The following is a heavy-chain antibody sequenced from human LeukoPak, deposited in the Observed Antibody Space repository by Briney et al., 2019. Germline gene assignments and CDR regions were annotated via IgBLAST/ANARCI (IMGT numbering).Heavy chain of an antibody. CDR3: AKDQRYCGGDCYSSFDY. Sequence: GGSLRLSCAASGFTFSSYAMSWVRQAPGKGLELVSAISGSGGSTYYADSVKCRFTISRDNSKNTLYLQMNSLRAEDTAVYYCAKDQRYCGGDCYSSFDYWGQGTLVTVSS. J-gene: IGHJ4*02. CDR1: GFTFSSYA. V-gene: IGHV3-23*01. CDR2: ISGSGGST. D-gene: IGHD2-21*02.